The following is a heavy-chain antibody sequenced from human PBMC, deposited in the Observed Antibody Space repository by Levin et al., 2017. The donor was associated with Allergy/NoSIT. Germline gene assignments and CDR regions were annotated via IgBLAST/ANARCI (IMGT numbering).Heavy chain of an antibody. D-gene: IGHD6-13*01. CDR2: ISYDGINK. V-gene: IGHV3-33*01. CDR1: GFTFSTYG. Sequence: PGGSLRLSCAASGFTFSTYGVHWVRQPPGKGLEWVAGISYDGINKYYADSVKGRFSISRDNSKNTLYLQMTSLGTDETAVLYCARERRGASSWPNFDHWGQGALVTVSS. J-gene: IGHJ4*02. CDR3: ARERRGASSWPNFDH.